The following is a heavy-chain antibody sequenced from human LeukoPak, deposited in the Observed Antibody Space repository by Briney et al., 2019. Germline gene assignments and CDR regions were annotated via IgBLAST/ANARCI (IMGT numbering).Heavy chain of an antibody. CDR1: GFTFSSYS. J-gene: IGHJ4*02. V-gene: IGHV3-30*03. D-gene: IGHD6-19*01. CDR2: ISYDGSNK. CDR3: ARSIGYSSGWYAY. Sequence: GGSLRLSCAASGFTFSSYSMNWVRQAPGKGLEWVAVISYDGSNKYYADSVKGRFTISRDNSKNTLYLQMNSLRAEDTAVYYCARSIGYSSGWYAYWGQGTLVTVSS.